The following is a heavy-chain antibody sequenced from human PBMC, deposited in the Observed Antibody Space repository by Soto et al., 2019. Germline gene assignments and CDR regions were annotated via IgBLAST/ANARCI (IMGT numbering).Heavy chain of an antibody. J-gene: IGHJ4*02. Sequence: GGSLRLSCATSDFTSRNSWINWVRQAPGKGLEWVANIKPDGGATNYVDSVKGRFTISRDNVSNSASLQMNSLRVEDTAVYFCFGGNGGPQWGQGTLVTVYS. CDR3: FGGNGGPQ. CDR2: IKPDGGAT. D-gene: IGHD3-16*01. CDR1: DFTSRNSW. V-gene: IGHV3-7*03.